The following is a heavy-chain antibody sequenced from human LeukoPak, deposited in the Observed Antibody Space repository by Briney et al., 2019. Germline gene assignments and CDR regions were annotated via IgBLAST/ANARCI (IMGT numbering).Heavy chain of an antibody. Sequence: PGESLTLSCAASGFTFSNYYMSWIRQAPGKGLEWVSYISSSSSYTNYADSVKGRFTISRDNAKNSLYLQMNSLRAEDTAVYYCASISIAAPYWGQGTLVSVSS. CDR1: GFTFSNYY. CDR2: ISSSSSYT. CDR3: ASISIAAPY. D-gene: IGHD6-13*01. V-gene: IGHV3-11*06. J-gene: IGHJ4*02.